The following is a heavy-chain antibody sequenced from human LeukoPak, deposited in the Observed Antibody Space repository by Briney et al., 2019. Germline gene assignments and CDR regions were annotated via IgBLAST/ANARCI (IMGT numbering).Heavy chain of an antibody. CDR1: GGTFSSYA. Sequence: SVKVSCKASGGTFSSYAISWVRQAPGQGLEWMGGIIPIFGTANYAQKFQGRVTITADESTSTAYMELSSLRSEDTAVYYCASDGSYGDYVFEEFYFDYWGQGTLVTVSS. V-gene: IGHV1-69*13. CDR2: IIPIFGTA. D-gene: IGHD4-17*01. CDR3: ASDGSYGDYVFEEFYFDY. J-gene: IGHJ4*02.